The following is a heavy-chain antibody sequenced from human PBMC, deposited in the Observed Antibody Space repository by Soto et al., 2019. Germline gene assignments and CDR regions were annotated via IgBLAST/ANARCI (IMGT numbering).Heavy chain of an antibody. J-gene: IGHJ4*02. CDR3: ARDPAVTGTDFDY. CDR2: IYYSGST. D-gene: IGHD2-21*02. Sequence: QVQLQESGPGLVKPSQTLSLTCTVSGGSISSGGYYWSWIRQHPGKGLECIGYIYYSGSTYYNPYLKSRVTISVATSNNHVSLKLSSVTAADTAVYYCARDPAVTGTDFDYWGQGPLVTVSS. CDR1: GGSISSGGYY. V-gene: IGHV4-31*03.